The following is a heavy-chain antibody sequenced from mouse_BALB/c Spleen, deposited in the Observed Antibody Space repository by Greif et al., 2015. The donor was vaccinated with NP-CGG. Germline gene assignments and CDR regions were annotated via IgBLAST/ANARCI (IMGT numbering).Heavy chain of an antibody. D-gene: IGHD1-1*01. V-gene: IGHV3-8*02. CDR2: ISYSGST. J-gene: IGHJ3*01. CDR3: ARRDYGSSSWFAY. Sequence: EVKLMESGPSLVKPSQTLSLTCSVTGDSITSGYWNWIRKFPGNKLEYMGYISYSGSTYYNPSLKSRISITRDTSKNXYYLQLNSVTTEDTATYYCARRDYGSSSWFAYWGQGTLVTVSA. CDR1: GDSITSGY.